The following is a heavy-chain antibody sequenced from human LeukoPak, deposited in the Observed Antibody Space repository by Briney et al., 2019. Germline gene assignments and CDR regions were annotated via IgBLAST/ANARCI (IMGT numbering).Heavy chain of an antibody. CDR3: ARHFDILTGLFAFDDAFDI. J-gene: IGHJ3*02. CDR1: GGSISSSSYY. V-gene: IGHV4-39*01. D-gene: IGHD3-9*01. CDR2: IYYSGST. Sequence: SETLSLTCTVSGGSISSSSYYLGWIRQPPGKGLEWIGSIYYSGSTYYNPSLKSRVTISVDTSKNQFSLKLSSVTAADTAVYYCARHFDILTGLFAFDDAFDIWGQGTMVTVSS.